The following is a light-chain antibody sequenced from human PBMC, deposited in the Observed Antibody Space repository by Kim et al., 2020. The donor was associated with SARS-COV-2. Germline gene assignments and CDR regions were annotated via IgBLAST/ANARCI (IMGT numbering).Light chain of an antibody. CDR1: SSNIGPNY. J-gene: IGLJ3*02. CDR2: RNY. CDR3: AAWDDSLSAWV. V-gene: IGLV1-47*01. Sequence: GQRVTVTGSGNSSNIGPNYVYWYQHFPGTAPKLLIFRNYQRPSGVPDRFSGSKSGTSASLAIIGLRSEDEADYHCAAWDDSLSAWVFGGGTKVTVL.